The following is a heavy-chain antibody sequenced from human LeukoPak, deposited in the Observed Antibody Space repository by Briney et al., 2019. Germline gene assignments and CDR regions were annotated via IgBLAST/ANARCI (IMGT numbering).Heavy chain of an antibody. CDR2: ISGSGGST. J-gene: IGHJ5*02. Sequence: PGGSLRLFCAASGFPFSSYAMSWVPQAPGKGLEWVSAISGSGGSTYYADSVKGRFTISRDNSKNTLYLQMNSLRAEDTAVYYCAKGDLNWFDPWGQGTLVTVSS. V-gene: IGHV3-23*01. CDR1: GFPFSSYA. CDR3: AKGDLNWFDP.